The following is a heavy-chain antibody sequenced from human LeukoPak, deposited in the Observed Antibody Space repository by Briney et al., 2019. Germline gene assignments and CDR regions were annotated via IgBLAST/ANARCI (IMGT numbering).Heavy chain of an antibody. CDR3: AKESYYYDSSGYSLDY. D-gene: IGHD3-22*01. J-gene: IGHJ4*02. V-gene: IGHV3-48*01. CDR2: ISGRSDTI. Sequence: GGSLRLSCAASGFTFSSYNMNWVRQAPGKGLEWVSYISGRSDTIYYADSVKGRFTISRDNAKNSLYLQMNSLRAEDTAVYYCAKESYYYDSSGYSLDYWGQGTLVTVSS. CDR1: GFTFSSYN.